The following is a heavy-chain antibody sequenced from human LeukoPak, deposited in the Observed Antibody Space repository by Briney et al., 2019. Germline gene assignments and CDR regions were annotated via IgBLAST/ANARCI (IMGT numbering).Heavy chain of an antibody. D-gene: IGHD6-19*01. CDR2: INFGGSI. V-gene: IGHV4-34*01. Sequence: SETLSLTCAVYGGSFRGYYWSWIRQPPGKGLEWIGEINFGGSINYTPSLKSRVTISVDTSKNQFSLKLSSVTAADTAMHYCASLQQWLAPIDYWGQGTLVTVSS. CDR3: ASLQQWLAPIDY. CDR1: GGSFRGYY. J-gene: IGHJ4*02.